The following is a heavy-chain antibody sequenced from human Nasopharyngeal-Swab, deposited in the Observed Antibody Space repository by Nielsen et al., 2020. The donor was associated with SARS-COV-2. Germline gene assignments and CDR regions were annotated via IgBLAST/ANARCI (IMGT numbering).Heavy chain of an antibody. V-gene: IGHV2-26*01. CDR3: ALFVFALLLSHFFYYMDV. Sequence: RQAPGKALEWLAHIFSNDERSYSTSLKSRLTISKDTSKSQVFLTMTNMDPVDTSSSYFALFVFALLLSHFFYYMDVWGNGTTVTVSS. CDR2: IFSNDER. J-gene: IGHJ6*03. D-gene: IGHD3-3*01.